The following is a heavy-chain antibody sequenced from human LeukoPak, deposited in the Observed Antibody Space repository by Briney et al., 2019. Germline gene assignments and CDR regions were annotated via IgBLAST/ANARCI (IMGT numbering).Heavy chain of an antibody. Sequence: ASVTVSCKASGYTFTGYYMHWVRQAPGQGLEWMGWINPNSGGTNYAQTFQGRVTITRDTSISTAYMELSRLRSDDTAVYYCARGPKIVVVNDWFDPWGQGTLVTVSS. CDR1: GYTFTGYY. J-gene: IGHJ5*02. D-gene: IGHD3-22*01. CDR2: INPNSGGT. CDR3: ARGPKIVVVNDWFDP. V-gene: IGHV1-2*02.